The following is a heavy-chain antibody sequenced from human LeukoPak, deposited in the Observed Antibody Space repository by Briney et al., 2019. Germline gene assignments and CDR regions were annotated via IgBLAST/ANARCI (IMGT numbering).Heavy chain of an antibody. CDR2: IYYSGST. CDR3: ARHRGLGQQLRWFDP. J-gene: IGHJ5*02. CDR1: GVSISSSSYY. D-gene: IGHD6-13*01. Sequence: SSETLSLTCTVSGVSISSSSYYWGWIRQPPGKGLEWIGSIYYSGSTYYNPSLKSRVTISVDTSKNQFSLKLSSVTAADTAVYYCARHRGLGQQLRWFDPWGQGTLVTVSS. V-gene: IGHV4-39*01.